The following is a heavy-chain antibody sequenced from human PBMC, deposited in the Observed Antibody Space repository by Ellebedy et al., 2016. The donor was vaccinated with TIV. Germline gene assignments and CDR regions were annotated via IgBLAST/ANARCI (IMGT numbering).Heavy chain of an antibody. CDR1: GYTLTELS. CDR2: FDPEDGET. CDR3: ATVVSLVGARPQYYFDY. V-gene: IGHV1-24*01. D-gene: IGHD1-26*01. J-gene: IGHJ4*02. Sequence: ASVKVSCXVSGYTLTELSMHWVRQAPGKGLEWMGGFDPEDGETIYAQKFQGRVTMTEDTSTDTAYMELSSLRSEDTAVYYCATVVSLVGARPQYYFDYWGQGTLVTVSS.